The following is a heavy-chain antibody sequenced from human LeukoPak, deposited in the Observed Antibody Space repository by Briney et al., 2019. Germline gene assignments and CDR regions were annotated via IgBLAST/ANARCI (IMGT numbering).Heavy chain of an antibody. J-gene: IGHJ5*02. Sequence: SETLSLTCTVSGGSISSSSYYWGWIRQPPGKGLEWIGSIYYSGSTYYNPSLKSRVTISVDTSKNQFSLKLSSVTAADTAVYYCARQVYYDILTGYEWFDPWGQGTLVTVSS. CDR2: IYYSGST. D-gene: IGHD3-9*01. CDR3: ARQVYYDILTGYEWFDP. V-gene: IGHV4-39*01. CDR1: GGSISSSSYY.